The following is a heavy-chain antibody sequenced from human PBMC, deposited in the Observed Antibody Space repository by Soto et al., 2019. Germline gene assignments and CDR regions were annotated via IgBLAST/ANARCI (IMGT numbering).Heavy chain of an antibody. Sequence: PVGSRSLSCAASGFTFSSYAMSWVRQAPGKGLEWVSAISGSGGSTYYADSVKGRFTISRDNSKNTLYLQMNSLRAEDTAVYYCAKHGYGVTTPYYYGMDVWGQGTTVTVSS. CDR2: ISGSGGST. D-gene: IGHD2-21*02. CDR3: AKHGYGVTTPYYYGMDV. J-gene: IGHJ6*02. V-gene: IGHV3-23*01. CDR1: GFTFSSYA.